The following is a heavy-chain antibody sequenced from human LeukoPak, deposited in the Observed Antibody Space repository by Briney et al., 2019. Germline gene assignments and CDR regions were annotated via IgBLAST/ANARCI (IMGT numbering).Heavy chain of an antibody. J-gene: IGHJ3*02. Sequence: SETLSLTGTVSGGSISSYYWSWIRQPPGKGLEWIGYIYYSGSTNYNPSLKSRVTISVDTSKNQFSLKLSSVTAADTAVYYCARDSGPYGLNAFDIWGQGTMVTVSS. CDR1: GGSISSYY. D-gene: IGHD3-10*01. V-gene: IGHV4-59*01. CDR3: ARDSGPYGLNAFDI. CDR2: IYYSGST.